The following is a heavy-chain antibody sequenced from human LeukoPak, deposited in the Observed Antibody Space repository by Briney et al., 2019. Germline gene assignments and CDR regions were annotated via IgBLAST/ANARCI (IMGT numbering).Heavy chain of an antibody. CDR2: IYYSGST. V-gene: IGHV4-59*01. CDR1: GGSISSYY. CDR3: ARSIAARRYYYYYYMDV. D-gene: IGHD6-6*01. J-gene: IGHJ6*03. Sequence: PSETLSLTCTVSGGSISSYYWSWIRQPPGKGLEWIGYIYYSGSTNYNPSLKSRVTISVDTSKNQFSLKLSSVTAADTAVYYCARSIAARRYYYYYYMDVWGKGTTVTVSS.